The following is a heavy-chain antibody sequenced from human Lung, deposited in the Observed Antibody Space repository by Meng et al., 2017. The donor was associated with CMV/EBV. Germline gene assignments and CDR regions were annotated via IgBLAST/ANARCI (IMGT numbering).Heavy chain of an antibody. CDR2: ISSSSSYI. CDR3: ARDHYDFWSGYYLYYYYGMDV. V-gene: IGHV3-21*01. J-gene: IGHJ6*02. D-gene: IGHD3-3*01. Sequence: SXAASGFTFSSYSMNWVRQAPGKGLEWVSSISSSSSYIYYADSVKGRFTISRDNAKNSLYLQMNSLRAEDTAVYYCARDHYDFWSGYYLYYYYGMDVWGQGTXVTVSS. CDR1: GFTFSSYS.